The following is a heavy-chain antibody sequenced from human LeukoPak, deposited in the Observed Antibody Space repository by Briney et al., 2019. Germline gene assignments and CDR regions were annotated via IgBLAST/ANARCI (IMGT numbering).Heavy chain of an antibody. CDR3: ARGLMVRGVLFDY. Sequence: SETLSLTCTVSGGSISSSSYYWGWIRQPPGKGLEWIGSIYHSGSTYYNPSLKSRVTISVDTSKNQFSLKLSSVTAADTAVYYCARGLMVRGVLFDYWGQGTLVTVSS. CDR1: GGSISSSSYY. J-gene: IGHJ4*02. V-gene: IGHV4-39*07. D-gene: IGHD3-10*01. CDR2: IYHSGST.